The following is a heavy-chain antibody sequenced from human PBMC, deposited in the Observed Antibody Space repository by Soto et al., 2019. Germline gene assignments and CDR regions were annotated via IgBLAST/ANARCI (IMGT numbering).Heavy chain of an antibody. D-gene: IGHD5-18*01. CDR1: GFTFSSYG. CDR3: AKDLHGAPWIQLSGGMDV. V-gene: IGHV3-30*18. CDR2: ISYDGSNK. Sequence: QVHLVESGGGVVQPGRSLRLSCAASGFTFSSYGMHWVRQAPGKGLEWVAVISYDGSNKYYADSVKGRFTISRDNSKNTLYLQMNSLRAEDTAVYYCAKDLHGAPWIQLSGGMDVWGQGTTVTVSS. J-gene: IGHJ6*02.